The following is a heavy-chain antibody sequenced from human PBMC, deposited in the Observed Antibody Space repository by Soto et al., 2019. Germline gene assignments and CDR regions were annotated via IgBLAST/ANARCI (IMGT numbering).Heavy chain of an antibody. Sequence: QVLLMQSGAEVKKPGSSVKVSCTSSGGPFSSYGISWVRQVPGQGLEWLGGIIPLFGTPSYARKFQARLTISADESTTTAYMELSSLPSEDTAMYFCARDGTIQMANFDFWGQGTLVTVSS. CDR3: ARDGTIQMANFDF. CDR2: IIPLFGTP. CDR1: GGPFSSYG. D-gene: IGHD1-1*01. V-gene: IGHV1-69*01. J-gene: IGHJ4*02.